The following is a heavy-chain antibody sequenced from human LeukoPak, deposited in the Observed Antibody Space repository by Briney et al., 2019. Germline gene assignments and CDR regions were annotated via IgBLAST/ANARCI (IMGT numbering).Heavy chain of an antibody. Sequence: GGALRLSRSARGFTFTRHGMHGVRQAPGKGPERVAVRWYDGSDKYYTDSVKGRFTTSRDNSRNPLYLQMNSLRVEDTAIYYCARDITSHYFDYCGQGALVTVSS. CDR3: ARDITSHYFDY. CDR2: RWYDGSDK. D-gene: IGHD1-14*01. J-gene: IGHJ4*02. V-gene: IGHV3-33*01. CDR1: GFTFTRHG.